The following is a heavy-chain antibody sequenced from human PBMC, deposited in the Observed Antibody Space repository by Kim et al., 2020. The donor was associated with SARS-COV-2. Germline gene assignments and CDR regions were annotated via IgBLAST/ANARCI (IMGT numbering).Heavy chain of an antibody. D-gene: IGHD3-10*01. CDR2: IIPILGIA. CDR1: GGTFSSYA. CDR3: ARDLSRGYAMVRGVSYWYFDL. J-gene: IGHJ2*01. V-gene: IGHV1-69*04. Sequence: SVKVSCKASGGTFSSYAISWVRQAPGQGLEWMGRIIPILGIANYAQKFQGRVTITADKSTSTAYMELSSLRSEDTAVYYCARDLSRGYAMVRGVSYWYFDLWGRGTLVTVSS.